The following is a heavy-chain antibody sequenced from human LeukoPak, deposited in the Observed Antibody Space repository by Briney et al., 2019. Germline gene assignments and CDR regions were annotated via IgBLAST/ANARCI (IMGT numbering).Heavy chain of an antibody. CDR3: TTHSSNYYDTSGYPFY. J-gene: IGHJ4*02. CDR2: FDPEDGET. Sequence: ASVTVSCTVSGYTLTELFMHWVRQAPGKGLEWMGGFDPEDGETIYAQKFQGRVTMTEDTSTDTAYMELSSLRSEDTAVYYCTTHSSNYYDTSGYPFYWGQGTLVTVSS. V-gene: IGHV1-24*01. D-gene: IGHD3-22*01. CDR1: GYTLTELF.